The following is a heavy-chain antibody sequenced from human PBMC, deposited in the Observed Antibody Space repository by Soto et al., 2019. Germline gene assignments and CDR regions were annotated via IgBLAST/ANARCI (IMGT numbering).Heavy chain of an antibody. V-gene: IGHV5-10-1*01. D-gene: IGHD3-22*01. CDR2: IDPSDSYT. CDR3: ARSPYDSSGQNWFDP. Sequence: KVSCNASGYTFTGYYMHWVRQAPGQGLEWMGRIDPSDSYTNYSPSFQGHVTISADKSISTAYLQWSSLKASDTAMYYCARSPYDSSGQNWFDPWGQGTLVTVSS. CDR1: GYTFTGYY. J-gene: IGHJ5*02.